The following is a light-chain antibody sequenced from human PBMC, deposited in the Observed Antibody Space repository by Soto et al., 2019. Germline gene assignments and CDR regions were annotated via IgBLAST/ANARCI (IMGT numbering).Light chain of an antibody. J-gene: IGKJ4*01. Sequence: IVMTQSPATLSVSPGERATLSCRASQSINSNLAWYQQKPGQAPRLLMFRASIRATGFPARFSGSESGTEFNITISSLQSEDSAIHYCQQYNNWPRATFGGRTKVDIK. CDR2: RAS. CDR3: QQYNNWPRAT. CDR1: QSINSN. V-gene: IGKV3-15*01.